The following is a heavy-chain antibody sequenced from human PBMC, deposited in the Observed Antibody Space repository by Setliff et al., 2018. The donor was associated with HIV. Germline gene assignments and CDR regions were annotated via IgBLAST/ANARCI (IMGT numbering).Heavy chain of an antibody. D-gene: IGHD3-10*01. CDR1: TESLTRYD. V-gene: IGHV4-34*01. CDR2: IDDSGSI. J-gene: IGHJ5*02. CDR3: ARVKSIKTTLVRLWPRFNL. Sequence: SETLSLTCAVYTESLTRYDWAWIRQSPEKGLEWIGEIDDSGSIIYNPSLQSRVTMSVDTSKNQFSLKVRSLTAADTGLYYCARVKSIKTTLVRLWPRFNLWGQGTQVTVS.